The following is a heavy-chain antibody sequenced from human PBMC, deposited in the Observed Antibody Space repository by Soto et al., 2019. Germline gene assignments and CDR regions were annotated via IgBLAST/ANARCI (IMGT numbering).Heavy chain of an antibody. Sequence: VQLLEAGGGFVQPGGSLRLSCAASGFTFDNYGMSWVRQAPGKGLEWVSAIIGNGDMTYYADSVKGRFTISRDNSKNTLYLQLNNLRAEDMAIYYCAKDRDYGDSFPFDGWGQGTLVTVSS. CDR3: AKDRDYGDSFPFDG. CDR1: GFTFDNYG. D-gene: IGHD4-17*01. CDR2: IIGNGDMT. V-gene: IGHV3-23*01. J-gene: IGHJ4*02.